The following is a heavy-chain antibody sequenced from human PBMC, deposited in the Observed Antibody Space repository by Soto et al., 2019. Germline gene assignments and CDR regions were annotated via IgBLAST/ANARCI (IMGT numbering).Heavy chain of an antibody. CDR1: GGTFNRNT. CDR2: IIPIFGTA. CDR3: ARQFDYDSSGYYYAY. V-gene: IGHV1-69*13. Sequence: SVKVSCKASGGTFNRNTISWVRQAPGQGLEWMGGIIPIFGTANYAQKFQGRVTITADESTNTAYMELSRLRSEDTAVYYCARQFDYDSSGYYYAYWGQGTLVTVS. J-gene: IGHJ4*02. D-gene: IGHD3-22*01.